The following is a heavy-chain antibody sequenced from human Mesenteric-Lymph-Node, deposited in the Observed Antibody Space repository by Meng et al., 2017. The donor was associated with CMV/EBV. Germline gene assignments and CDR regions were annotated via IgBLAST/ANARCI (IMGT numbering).Heavy chain of an antibody. Sequence: GESLKISCAASGFTFSSYWMHWVRQAPGKGLVWVSRISSDGSSTSYADSVKGRFTISRDNAKNTLYLQMNSLRAEDTAVYYCARAVSDVYYYDSSGYYWLDYWGQGTLVTVSS. CDR2: ISSDGSST. J-gene: IGHJ4*02. V-gene: IGHV3-74*01. CDR1: GFTFSSYW. CDR3: ARAVSDVYYYDSSGYYWLDY. D-gene: IGHD3-22*01.